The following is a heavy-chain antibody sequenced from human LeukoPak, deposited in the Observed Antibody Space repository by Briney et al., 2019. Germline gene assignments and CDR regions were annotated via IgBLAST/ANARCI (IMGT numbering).Heavy chain of an antibody. CDR3: ARRSDYVPQDFDY. D-gene: IGHD4-17*01. J-gene: IGHJ4*02. Sequence: SETLSLTCTVSGYSISSGYYWGWIRQPPGKGLEWIGSIYHSGSTYYNPSLKSRVTISVDTSKNQFSLKLSSVTAAGTAVYYCARRSDYVPQDFDYWGQGTLVTVSS. V-gene: IGHV4-38-2*02. CDR1: GYSISSGYY. CDR2: IYHSGST.